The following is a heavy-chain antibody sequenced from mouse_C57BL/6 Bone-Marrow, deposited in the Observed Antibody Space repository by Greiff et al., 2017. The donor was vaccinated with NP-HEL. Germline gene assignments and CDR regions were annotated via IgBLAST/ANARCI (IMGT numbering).Heavy chain of an antibody. CDR3: ARPVVVYWYFDV. D-gene: IGHD1-1*01. V-gene: IGHV1-4*01. J-gene: IGHJ1*03. Sequence: QVQLQQSGAELARPGASVKMSCKASGYTFTSYTMHWVKQRPGQGLEWIGYINPSSGYTKYNQKFKDKATLTADKSSSTAYMQLSSLTSEDSAVYYCARPVVVYWYFDVWGTGTTVTVSS. CDR2: INPSSGYT. CDR1: GYTFTSYT.